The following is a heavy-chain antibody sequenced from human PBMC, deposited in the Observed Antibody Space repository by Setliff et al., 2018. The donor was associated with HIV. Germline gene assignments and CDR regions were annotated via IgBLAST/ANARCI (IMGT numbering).Heavy chain of an antibody. V-gene: IGHV1-18*01. CDR3: ARDHLSAVAGPGYYGMDV. CDR2: ISAYNGNR. D-gene: IGHD6-19*01. J-gene: IGHJ6*02. CDR1: GYTFTSYG. Sequence: ASVKVSCKASGYTFTSYGISWVRQAPGQGLEWMGWISAYNGNRHYAQKVQGRVTMTTDTSTSTAYMELRSLRSDDTAVYYCARDHLSAVAGPGYYGMDVWGQGTTVTVSS.